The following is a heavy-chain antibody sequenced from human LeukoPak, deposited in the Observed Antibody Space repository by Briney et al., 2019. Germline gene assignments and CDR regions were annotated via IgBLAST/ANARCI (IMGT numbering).Heavy chain of an antibody. CDR3: ARDGSSYSSGWHDAFDI. V-gene: IGHV1-18*01. J-gene: IGHJ3*02. D-gene: IGHD6-19*01. CDR2: IGGYNGDT. CDR1: GYTFTSYG. Sequence: ASVKVSCKASGYTFTSYGFSWVRQAPGQGLEWMGWIGGYNGDTNYAQKLQGRVTMTTDTSTSTAYMELRSLRFDDTAVYYCARDGSSYSSGWHDAFDIWGQGTVVTVSS.